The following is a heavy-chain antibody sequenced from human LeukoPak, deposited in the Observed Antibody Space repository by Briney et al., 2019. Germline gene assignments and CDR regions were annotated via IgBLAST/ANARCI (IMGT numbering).Heavy chain of an antibody. CDR2: IYYSVST. J-gene: IGHJ4*02. CDR1: GGSISSYY. CDR3: ARHSSLAHFDL. Sequence: KPSQTLSLTCTVSGGSISSYYWSWIRQPPGKGLEWIGDIYYSVSTHYNPSLARRVTTSAEMSKNQCSLKVSSVTAADTAVYYCARHSSLAHFDLWGQGTLVTVSS. V-gene: IGHV4-59*08.